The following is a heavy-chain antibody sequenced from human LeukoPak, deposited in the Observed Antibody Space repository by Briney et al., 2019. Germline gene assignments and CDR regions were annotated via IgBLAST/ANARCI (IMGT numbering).Heavy chain of an antibody. CDR2: INSDGSTT. D-gene: IGHD3-22*01. Sequence: PGGSLRLSCATSGFTFSSYWMHWVRQAPGKGLVWVSRINSDGSTTNYADSVKGRFTISRDNAKNTLYLQMNSLRAEDTAVYYCARSNNYDSSGYDDYWGQGTLVTVSS. J-gene: IGHJ4*02. CDR1: GFTFSSYW. CDR3: ARSNNYDSSGYDDY. V-gene: IGHV3-74*01.